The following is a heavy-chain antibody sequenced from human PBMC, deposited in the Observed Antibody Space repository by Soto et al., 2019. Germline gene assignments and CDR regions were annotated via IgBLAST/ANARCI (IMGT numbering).Heavy chain of an antibody. V-gene: IGHV3-7*01. Sequence: GGSLRLSCAASGFTFSSYWMSWVRQAPGKGLEWVANIKQDGSEKYYVDSVKGRFTISRDNAKNSLYLQMNSLRAEDTAVYYCARGPGAIVVVPAAIRGRYGGMDVWGQGTTVTVSS. J-gene: IGHJ6*02. D-gene: IGHD2-2*02. CDR3: ARGPGAIVVVPAAIRGRYGGMDV. CDR2: IKQDGSEK. CDR1: GFTFSSYW.